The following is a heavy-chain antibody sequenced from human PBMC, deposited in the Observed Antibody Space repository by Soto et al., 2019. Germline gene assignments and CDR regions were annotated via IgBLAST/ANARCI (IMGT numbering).Heavy chain of an antibody. CDR1: GGTFSSYA. D-gene: IGHD7-27*01. V-gene: IGHV1-69*13. J-gene: IGHJ4*02. CDR2: IIPIFGTA. Sequence: SVKVSCKASGGTFSSYAISWVRQAPGQGLEWMGGIIPIFGTANYAQKFQGRVTITADESTSTAYMELSSLRSEDTAVYYCATPANWRSIYFDYWGQGTLVTVS. CDR3: ATPANWRSIYFDY.